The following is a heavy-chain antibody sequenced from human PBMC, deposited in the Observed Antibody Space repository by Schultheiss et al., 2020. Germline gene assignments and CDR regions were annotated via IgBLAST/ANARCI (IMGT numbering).Heavy chain of an antibody. CDR3: ARGTPNSSSWYGYFYYGMDV. D-gene: IGHD6-13*01. CDR1: GFTFSSYG. Sequence: GGSLRLSCAASGFTFSSYGMHWVRQAPGKGLEWVAVIWYDGSNKYHSDCVKGRFTISRDNSKNTLCLQMNSLRAEDTAVYYCARGTPNSSSWYGYFYYGMDVWGQGTTVNV. CDR2: IWYDGSNK. J-gene: IGHJ6*02. V-gene: IGHV3-33*01.